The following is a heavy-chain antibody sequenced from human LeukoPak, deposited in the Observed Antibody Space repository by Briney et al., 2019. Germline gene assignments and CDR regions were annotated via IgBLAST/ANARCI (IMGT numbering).Heavy chain of an antibody. J-gene: IGHJ1*01. CDR1: GLTFGRYW. CDR3: ARVRLANTPEFFQH. D-gene: IGHD3-9*01. CDR2: IKQDGGEK. V-gene: IGHV3-7*03. Sequence: PGGSLRLSCAASGLTFGRYWLTWVRQAPGKGLEWVANIKQDGGEKRYVDSVKGRFTISRDNTENSLYLQMNSLGAEDTALYYCARVRLANTPEFFQHWGQGTLVTVSS.